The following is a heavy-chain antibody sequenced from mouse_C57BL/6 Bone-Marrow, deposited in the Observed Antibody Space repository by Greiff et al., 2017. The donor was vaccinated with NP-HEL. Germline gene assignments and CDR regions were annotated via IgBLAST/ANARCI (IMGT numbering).Heavy chain of an antibody. J-gene: IGHJ1*03. D-gene: IGHD1-1*01. CDR2: INPYNGGT. V-gene: IGHV1-19*01. CDR3: ANYGSSPCV. Sequence: EVKLMESGPVLVKPGASVKMSCKASGYTFTDYYMNWVKQSHGKSLEWIGVINPYNGGTSYNQKFKGKATLTVDKSSSTAYMELNSLTSEDSAVYYCANYGSSPCVWGTGTTVTVSS. CDR1: GYTFTDYY.